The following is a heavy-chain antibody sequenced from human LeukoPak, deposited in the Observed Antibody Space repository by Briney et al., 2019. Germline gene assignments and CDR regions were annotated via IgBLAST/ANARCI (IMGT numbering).Heavy chain of an antibody. CDR3: AIEYSSSANFDY. CDR2: INPNSGGT. D-gene: IGHD6-6*01. Sequence: ASVKVSCKASGYTFTGYHMHWVRQAPGQGLEWMGRINPNSGGTNYAQKFQGRVTMTRDTSISTAYVELSRLRSDDTAVYYCAIEYSSSANFDYWGQGTLVTVSS. CDR1: GYTFTGYH. V-gene: IGHV1-2*06. J-gene: IGHJ4*02.